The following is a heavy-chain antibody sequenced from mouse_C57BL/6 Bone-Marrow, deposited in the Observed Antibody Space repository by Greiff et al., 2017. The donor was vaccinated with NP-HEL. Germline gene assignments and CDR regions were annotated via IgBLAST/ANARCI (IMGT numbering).Heavy chain of an antibody. J-gene: IGHJ1*03. CDR1: GYAFSSYW. CDR3: ARYDYGSSLWYFDV. V-gene: IGHV1-80*01. CDR2: IYPGDGDT. D-gene: IGHD1-1*01. Sequence: VHLVESGAELVKPGASVKISCKASGYAFSSYWMNWVKQRPGKGLEWIGQIYPGDGDTNYNGKFKGKATLTADKSSSTAYMQLSSLTSEDSAVYFCARYDYGSSLWYFDVWGTGTTVTVSS.